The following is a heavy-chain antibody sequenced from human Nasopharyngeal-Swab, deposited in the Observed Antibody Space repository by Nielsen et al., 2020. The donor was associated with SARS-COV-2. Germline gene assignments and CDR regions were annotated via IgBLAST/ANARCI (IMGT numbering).Heavy chain of an antibody. CDR2: ISGSGGST. D-gene: IGHD3-3*01. CDR1: GFTFSSYA. J-gene: IGHJ4*02. V-gene: IGHV3-23*01. CDR3: SKGESITIFGVGGTYFDY. Sequence: GGSLRLSCAASGFTFSSYAMSWVRQAPGKGLEWVSAISGSGGSTYYADSVKGRFTISRDNSKNTLYLQMNSLRAEVTAVYYCSKGESITIFGVGGTYFDYWGQGTLVTVSS.